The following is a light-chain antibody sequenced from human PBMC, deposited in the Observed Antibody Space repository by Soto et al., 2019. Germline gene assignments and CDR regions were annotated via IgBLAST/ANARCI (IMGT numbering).Light chain of an antibody. CDR3: QQYGSSPMYT. CDR2: GAS. V-gene: IGKV3-20*01. J-gene: IGKJ2*01. CDR1: QSVSSSY. Sequence: EIVLTQSPGTLSLSPGERATLSCRASQSVSSSYLDWYQQKPGQAPRLLIYGASSRAAGIPDRFSGSGSGADFTLTISRLEPEDFVVYYCQQYGSSPMYTFGQGTKLEIK.